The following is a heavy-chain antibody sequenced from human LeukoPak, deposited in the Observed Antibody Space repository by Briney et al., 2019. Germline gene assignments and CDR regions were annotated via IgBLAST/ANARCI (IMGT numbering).Heavy chain of an antibody. V-gene: IGHV3-33*01. CDR2: IWYVGSNK. CDR1: GFTFSSYG. J-gene: IGHJ4*02. D-gene: IGHD4-11*01. CDR3: ARDDMRGTVSASLRIDY. Sequence: PGRSLRLSCAASGFTFSSYGMHWVRQAPGKGLEWVAVIWYVGSNKYYADSVKGRFTISRDNSKNTLYLQMNSLRAEDTAVYYCARDDMRGTVSASLRIDYWGQGTLVTVSS.